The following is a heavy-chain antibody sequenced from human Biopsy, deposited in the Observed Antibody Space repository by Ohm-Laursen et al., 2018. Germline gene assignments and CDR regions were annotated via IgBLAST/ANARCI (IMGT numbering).Heavy chain of an antibody. CDR3: VREPKTGTAEAWYFDL. Sequence: SQTLSLTCCVSGASVKTSGYFWAWIRQRPGKGLEWIGYISYNERTHYNPSLTSRLAISFDTSNNRISLQLRSVSVADTAVYYCVREPKTGTAEAWYFDLWGRGSPVTAPS. D-gene: IGHD3-9*01. J-gene: IGHJ2*01. V-gene: IGHV4-31*03. CDR1: GASVKTSGYF. CDR2: ISYNERT.